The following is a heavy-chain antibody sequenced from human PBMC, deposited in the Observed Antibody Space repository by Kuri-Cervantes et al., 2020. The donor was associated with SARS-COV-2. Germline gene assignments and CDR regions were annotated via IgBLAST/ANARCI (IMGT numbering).Heavy chain of an antibody. Sequence: SETLSLTCTVSGGSIRSDGYYWSWIRRRPGKGLEWIGYIYYGGTTYYSPSLKSRLTISMDTSKNHFSLKLGAVTAADTAMYYCARYYYDSRGYVFFDYWGQGNPVTVSS. CDR3: ARYYYDSRGYVFFDY. CDR1: GGSIRSDGYY. V-gene: IGHV4-31*03. J-gene: IGHJ4*02. CDR2: IYYGGTT. D-gene: IGHD3-22*01.